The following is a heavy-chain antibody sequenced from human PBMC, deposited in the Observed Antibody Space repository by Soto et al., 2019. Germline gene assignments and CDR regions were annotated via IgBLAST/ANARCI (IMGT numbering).Heavy chain of an antibody. CDR3: AKDTPTYYSDTSGSEYFQH. D-gene: IGHD3-22*01. Sequence: QVQLVESGGGVVQPGRSLRLSCAASGFTFSSYGMHWVRQAPGKGLEWVAFISYDGGNKYYADSVKGRFTISRDNSKNTLYLQMNSLRTEDTAVYYCAKDTPTYYSDTSGSEYFQHWGQGTLVTVSS. CDR1: GFTFSSYG. J-gene: IGHJ1*01. V-gene: IGHV3-30*18. CDR2: ISYDGGNK.